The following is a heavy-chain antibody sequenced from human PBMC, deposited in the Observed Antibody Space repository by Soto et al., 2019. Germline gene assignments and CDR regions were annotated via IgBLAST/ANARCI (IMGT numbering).Heavy chain of an antibody. CDR1: GFTFSSYA. Sequence: GGSLRLSCAASGFTFSSYAMSWVRQAPGKGLEWVSAISGSGGSTYYADSVKGRFTISRDNSKNTLYLQMNSLRAEDTAVYYCANPSHHYDISAHPVGWGQGTLVTVSS. V-gene: IGHV3-23*01. J-gene: IGHJ4*02. CDR3: ANPSHHYDISAHPVG. CDR2: ISGSGGST. D-gene: IGHD3-22*01.